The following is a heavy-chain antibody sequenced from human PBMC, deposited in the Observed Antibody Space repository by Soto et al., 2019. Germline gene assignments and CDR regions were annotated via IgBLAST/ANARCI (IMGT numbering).Heavy chain of an antibody. CDR2: IYYSGST. V-gene: IGHV4-59*01. CDR3: ARGATYYDFWSLDY. J-gene: IGHJ4*02. CDR1: GGSISSYY. Sequence: KPSETLSLTCTVSGGSISSYYWSWIRQPPGKGLEWIGYIYYSGSTNYNPSLKSRVTISVDTSKNQFSLKLSSVTAADTAVYYCARGATYYDFWSLDYWGQGTLVTVSS. D-gene: IGHD3-3*01.